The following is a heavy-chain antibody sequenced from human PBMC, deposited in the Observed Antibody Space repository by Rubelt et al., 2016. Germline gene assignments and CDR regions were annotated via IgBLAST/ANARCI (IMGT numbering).Heavy chain of an antibody. Sequence: VEIGGGLVQPGGSLRLSCSASGFTFSDYAIHWVRQAPGKGLNYVGAVNSNGASTYYADSVKGRFTISRDNSKNTLYLHMSGLRAGDTAVYYCVKELHLISSPFDVWGQGTMVTVSS. V-gene: IGHV3-64D*06. CDR3: VKELHLISSPFDV. CDR1: GFTFSDYA. CDR2: VNSNGAST. D-gene: IGHD5-24*01. J-gene: IGHJ3*01.